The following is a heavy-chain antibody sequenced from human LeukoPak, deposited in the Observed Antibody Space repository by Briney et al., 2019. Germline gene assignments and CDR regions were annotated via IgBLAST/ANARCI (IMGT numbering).Heavy chain of an antibody. CDR2: ISSGGTYV. J-gene: IGHJ4*02. Sequence: PGRSLRLSCAASGFTFSSYAMHWVRQAPGKGLEWVSSISSGGTYVDYADSVKGRFTISRDFAKTSLHLQMNSLRAEDTALYYCARGSNFDYWGQGTLVTVSS. D-gene: IGHD6-13*01. CDR3: ARGSNFDY. V-gene: IGHV3-21*01. CDR1: GFTFSSYA.